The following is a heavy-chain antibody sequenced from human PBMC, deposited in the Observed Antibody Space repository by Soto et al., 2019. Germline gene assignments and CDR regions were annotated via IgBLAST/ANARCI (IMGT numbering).Heavy chain of an antibody. CDR2: IYYSGST. J-gene: IGHJ4*02. CDR1: GGSISSSSYY. D-gene: IGHD1-26*01. V-gene: IGHV4-39*01. CDR3: ARHRSGSYHAPFDY. Sequence: PSETLSLTCTVSGGSISSSSYYWGWIRQPPGKGLEWIGSIYYSGSTYYNPSLKSRVTISVDTSKNQFSLKLSSVTAADTAVYYCARHRSGSYHAPFDYRGQGTLVTVSS.